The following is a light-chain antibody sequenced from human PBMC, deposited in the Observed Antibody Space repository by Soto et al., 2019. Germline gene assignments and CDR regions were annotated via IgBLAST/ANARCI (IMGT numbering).Light chain of an antibody. Sequence: QSVLPQPASVSGSPGQSITISCTGTSSDVGGYNYVAWYQQHPGKAPKLMIYDVSNRPSGVSDRFSGSKSGNTAALTISGRQADDEADYYCISYTSSSPHVVFGGGTQLTVL. V-gene: IGLV2-14*01. CDR3: ISYTSSSPHVV. J-gene: IGLJ2*01. CDR1: SSDVGGYNY. CDR2: DVS.